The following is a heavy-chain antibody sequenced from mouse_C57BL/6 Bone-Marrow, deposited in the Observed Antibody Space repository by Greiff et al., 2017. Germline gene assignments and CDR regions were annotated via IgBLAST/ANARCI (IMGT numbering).Heavy chain of an antibody. Sequence: QVQLKQPGAELVMPGASVKLSCKASGYTFTSYWMHWVKQRPGQGLEWIGEIDPSDSYTNYNQKFKGKSTLTVDKSSSTAYMQLSSLTSEDSAVYYCARVTTHMDDWGQGTSVTVSS. J-gene: IGHJ4*01. CDR1: GYTFTSYW. V-gene: IGHV1-69*01. CDR2: IDPSDSYT. CDR3: ARVTTHMDD. D-gene: IGHD2-1*01.